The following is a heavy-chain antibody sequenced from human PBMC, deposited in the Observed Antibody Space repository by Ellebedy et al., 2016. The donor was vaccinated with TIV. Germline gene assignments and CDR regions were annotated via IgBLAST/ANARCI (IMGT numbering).Heavy chain of an antibody. J-gene: IGHJ6*02. V-gene: IGHV4-4*07. CDR2: IYSSGST. CDR3: ARAVRGGSSWFVLDV. D-gene: IGHD2-15*01. Sequence: SETLSLTXTVSGGSISSYYWSWIRQPAGKGLEWIGRIYSSGSTNYNPSLKSRVTMSVDTFKNQFSLKLRSVTAADTAVYYCARAVRGGSSWFVLDVWGQGTTVTVSS. CDR1: GGSISSYY.